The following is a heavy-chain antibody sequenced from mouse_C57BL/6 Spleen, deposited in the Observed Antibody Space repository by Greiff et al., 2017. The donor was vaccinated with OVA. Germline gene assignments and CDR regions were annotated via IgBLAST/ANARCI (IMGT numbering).Heavy chain of an antibody. CDR3: ASRTAIVATNIDY. V-gene: IGHV1-50*01. Sequence: QVQLQQPGAELVKPGASVKLSCKASGYTFTSYWMQWVKQRPGQGLEWIGEIDPSDSYTNYNQKFKGKATLTVDTSSSTAYMQLRSLTSEDSAVYYYASRTAIVATNIDYWGQGTALTVSS. J-gene: IGHJ2*01. D-gene: IGHD1-1*01. CDR2: IDPSDSYT. CDR1: GYTFTSYW.